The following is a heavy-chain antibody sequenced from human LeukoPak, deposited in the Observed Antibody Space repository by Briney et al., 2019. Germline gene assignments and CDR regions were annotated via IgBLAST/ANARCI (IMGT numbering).Heavy chain of an antibody. D-gene: IGHD3-22*01. V-gene: IGHV1-2*02. CDR2: IHHNSGGT. J-gene: IGHJ4*02. Sequence: ASVQVSCKASGYTFTGYYMHWVRQAPGHGLEWMGWIHHNSGGTNYAQKCQGRVIMTRDKSISTAYMELSRLRSDDTSVYYCARAGYYDSSGYYNYFDYWGQGTLVTVSS. CDR3: ARAGYYDSSGYYNYFDY. CDR1: GYTFTGYY.